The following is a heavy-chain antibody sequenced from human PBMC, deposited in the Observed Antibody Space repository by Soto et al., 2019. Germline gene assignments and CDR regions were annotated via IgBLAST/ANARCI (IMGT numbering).Heavy chain of an antibody. CDR2: ISSSDSTI. CDR3: ARCSYYDACGHFDY. CDR1: GFTFSDYY. D-gene: IGHD3-22*01. V-gene: IGHV3-11*01. Sequence: GGSLRLSCAASGFTFSDYYMSWIRQAPGKGLEWVSYISSSDSTIYYADSVKGRFTISRDNAKNSLYLQMSSLRVEDTAVYCCARCSYYDACGHFDYWGQGTLVIVSS. J-gene: IGHJ4*02.